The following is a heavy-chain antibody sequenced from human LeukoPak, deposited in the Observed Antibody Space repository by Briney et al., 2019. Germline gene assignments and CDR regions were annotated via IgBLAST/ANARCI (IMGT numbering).Heavy chain of an antibody. CDR2: INPNSGGT. V-gene: IGHV1-2*02. CDR3: ARGLITVADPIDY. Sequence: ASVKVSCKASGYTFTGYYMHWVRQAPGQGLEWMGWINPNSGGTNYAQKFKGRVTMTRDTSISTAYMELSRLRSEDTAVYYCARGLITVADPIDYWGQGTLVTVSS. D-gene: IGHD6-19*01. J-gene: IGHJ4*02. CDR1: GYTFTGYY.